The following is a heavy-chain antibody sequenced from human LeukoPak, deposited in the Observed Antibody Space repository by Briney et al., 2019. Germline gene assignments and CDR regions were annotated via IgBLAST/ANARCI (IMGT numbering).Heavy chain of an antibody. CDR3: AAGVARPYYFDY. Sequence: GRSLRLSCAASGFTFSSYGMHWVRQAPGKGLEWVAVIWHDGSNKYYADSVKGRFTISRDNSKNTLYLQMNSLRAEDTAVYYCAAGVARPYYFDYWGQGTLVTVSS. CDR1: GFTFSSYG. J-gene: IGHJ4*02. D-gene: IGHD3-10*01. V-gene: IGHV3-33*01. CDR2: IWHDGSNK.